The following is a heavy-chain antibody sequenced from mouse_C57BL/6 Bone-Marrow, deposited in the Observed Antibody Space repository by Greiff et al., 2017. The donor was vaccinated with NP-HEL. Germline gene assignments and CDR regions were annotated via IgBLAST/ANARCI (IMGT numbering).Heavy chain of an antibody. CDR3: ASSPNYYGSSPYY. CDR2: INPSSGYT. V-gene: IGHV1-7*01. Sequence: VQLQQSGAELAKPGASVKLSCKASGYTFTSYWMHWVKQRPGQGLEWIGYINPSSGYTKYNQKFKDKATLTADKSSSTAYMQLRNLTYEDSAVYYFASSPNYYGSSPYYWGQGTTLTVSA. CDR1: GYTFTSYW. J-gene: IGHJ2*01. D-gene: IGHD1-1*01.